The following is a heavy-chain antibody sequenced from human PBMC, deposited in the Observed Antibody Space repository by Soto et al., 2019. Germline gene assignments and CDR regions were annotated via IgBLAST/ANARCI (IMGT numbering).Heavy chain of an antibody. J-gene: IGHJ3*02. CDR2: ISSSSSYI. V-gene: IGHV3-21*01. Sequence: PGGFLRLSCAASGFTFSSYSMNWVRQAPGKGLECVSSISSSSSYIYYADSLKGRFTISRDNSKNTLYLQMNSLRAEDTAVYYCARDFPYYYDSSGYYSDAFDIWGQGTMVTVSS. CDR3: ARDFPYYYDSSGYYSDAFDI. CDR1: GFTFSSYS. D-gene: IGHD3-22*01.